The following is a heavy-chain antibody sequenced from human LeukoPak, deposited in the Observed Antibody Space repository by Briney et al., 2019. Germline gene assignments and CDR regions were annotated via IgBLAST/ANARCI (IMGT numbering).Heavy chain of an antibody. CDR2: SSHSGST. CDR1: GGSFSGYY. D-gene: IGHD2-2*01. J-gene: IGHJ4*02. CDR3: ARGQGIVVVPAAFDY. Sequence: SETLSLTCAVYGGSFSGYYWSWIRQPPGNGLESFGESSHSGSTNYTPSLKSRVTISVDTSKNQFSLKLSSVTAADTAVYYCARGQGIVVVPAAFDYWGQGTLVTVSS. V-gene: IGHV4-34*01.